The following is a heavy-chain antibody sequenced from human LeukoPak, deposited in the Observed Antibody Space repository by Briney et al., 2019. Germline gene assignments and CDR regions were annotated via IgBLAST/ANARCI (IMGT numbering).Heavy chain of an antibody. CDR2: INSDGSST. J-gene: IGHJ4*02. Sequence: AGGSLRLSCAASGFTFSSYWMHWVRQAPGKGLVWVSRINSDGSSTSYADSVKGRFTISRDNAKNTLYLQMNSLRAEDTAVYYCARYHSSRYYFDYWGQGTLVTVSS. V-gene: IGHV3-74*01. CDR1: GFTFSSYW. D-gene: IGHD6-13*01. CDR3: ARYHSSRYYFDY.